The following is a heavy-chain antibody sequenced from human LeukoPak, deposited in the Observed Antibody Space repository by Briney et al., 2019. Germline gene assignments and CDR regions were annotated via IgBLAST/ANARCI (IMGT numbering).Heavy chain of an antibody. CDR3: ARSRGDDYGDYDAFDI. CDR1: GFTFSSYD. D-gene: IGHD4-17*01. CDR2: IGTAGDP. V-gene: IGHV3-13*05. Sequence: PGGSLRLSCAASGFTFSSYDMHWVRQATGKGLEWFLAIGTAGDPYYPGSVKGRFTISRENAKNSLYLQMNSLRAGDTAVYYCARSRGDDYGDYDAFDIWGQGTMVTVSS. J-gene: IGHJ3*02.